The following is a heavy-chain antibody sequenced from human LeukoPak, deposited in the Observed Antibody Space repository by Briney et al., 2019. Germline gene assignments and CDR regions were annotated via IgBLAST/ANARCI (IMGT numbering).Heavy chain of an antibody. J-gene: IGHJ4*02. CDR1: GYRFISNY. V-gene: IGHV1-2*02. CDR3: AREGSYCVGGDCYSFDF. CDR2: MHPGNGNT. D-gene: IGHD2-21*02. Sequence: ASVKVSCKASGYRFISNYIQWVRQAPGLGPEWMGWMHPGNGNTRYAEKFQGRVTMTRDTSIDTAYMDLSSLRSDDTAVYYCAREGSYCVGGDCYSFDFWGQGTLITVSS.